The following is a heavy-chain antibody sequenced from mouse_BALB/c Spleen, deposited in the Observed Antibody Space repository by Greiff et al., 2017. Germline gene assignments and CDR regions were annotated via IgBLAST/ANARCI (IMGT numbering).Heavy chain of an antibody. CDR1: GFTFSDYG. D-gene: IGHD2-1*01. Sequence: EVKLMESGGGLVQPGGSRKLSCAASGFTFSDYGMAWVRQAPGQGPEWVAFISNLAYSIYYADTVTGRFTISRENAKNTLYLEMSSLRSEDTAMYYCARDSTGYFDYWGQGTTLTVSS. CDR3: ARDSTGYFDY. J-gene: IGHJ2*01. V-gene: IGHV5-15*02. CDR2: ISNLAYSI.